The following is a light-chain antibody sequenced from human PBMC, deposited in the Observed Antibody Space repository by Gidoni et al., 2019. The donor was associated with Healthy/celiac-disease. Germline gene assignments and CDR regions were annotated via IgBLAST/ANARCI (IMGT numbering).Light chain of an antibody. V-gene: IGKV1-39*01. CDR3: QQSYSTPHRT. CDR1: QSISSY. CDR2: AAS. Sequence: IQMTQSPSSLSASVGDRVTITCRASQSISSYFNWYQQKPGKAPKLLIYAASSLQSGVPSRFSGSGSGTDFTLTISSLQPEDFATYYCQQSYSTPHRTFGGGTKVEIK. J-gene: IGKJ4*01.